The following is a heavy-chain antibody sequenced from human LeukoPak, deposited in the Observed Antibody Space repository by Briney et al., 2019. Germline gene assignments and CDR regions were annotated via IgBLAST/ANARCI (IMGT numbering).Heavy chain of an antibody. V-gene: IGHV3-23*01. Sequence: GGSLRLSCAASGFTFRSYAMSWVRQAPGKGLEWVSGFGGSDGSTYYADSVKGRFTISRDNAKNTLYLQMHSLRAEDTAVYYCAREDYYDGCFQHWGQGTLVTVSS. D-gene: IGHD3-22*01. CDR1: GFTFRSYA. J-gene: IGHJ1*01. CDR3: AREDYYDGCFQH. CDR2: FGGSDGST.